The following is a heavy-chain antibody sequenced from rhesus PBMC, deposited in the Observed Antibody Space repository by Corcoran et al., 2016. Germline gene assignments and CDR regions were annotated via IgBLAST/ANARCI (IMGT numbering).Heavy chain of an antibody. CDR1: GYTISSGYG. D-gene: IGHD5-24*01. V-gene: IGHV4-127*01. Sequence: QVQLQESGPGLVKPSETLSLTCAVSGYTISSGYGWSWIRQPPGKGLEWFGYFGGSSGSTTSTPSLNGRVTFSKDTSKTQFSLKMSSVTAADTAVYYCARVARGTVTLDYWGQGVLVTVSS. J-gene: IGHJ4*01. CDR2: FGGSSGST. CDR3: ARVARGTVTLDY.